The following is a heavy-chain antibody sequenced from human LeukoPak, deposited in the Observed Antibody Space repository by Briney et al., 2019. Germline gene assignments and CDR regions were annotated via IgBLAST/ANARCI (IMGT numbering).Heavy chain of an antibody. CDR1: GGTFSSYA. V-gene: IGHV1-69*01. Sequence: SVKVSCKASGGTFSSYAISWVRQAPGQGLEWMGGIIPTFGTANYAQKFQGRVTITADESTSTAYMELSSLRSEDTAVYYCARVGYDFWSGYSQDHGEYYFDYWGQGTLVTVSS. CDR3: ARVGYDFWSGYSQDHGEYYFDY. J-gene: IGHJ4*02. CDR2: IIPTFGTA. D-gene: IGHD3-3*01.